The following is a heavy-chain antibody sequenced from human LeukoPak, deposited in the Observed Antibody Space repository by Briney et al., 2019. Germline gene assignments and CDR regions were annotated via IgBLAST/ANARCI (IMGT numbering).Heavy chain of an antibody. Sequence: SETLSLTCSVSGGSISSSTYYWAWIRQPPGKGLEWIGSNGYSGSAYYKPSLRSRVAISIDTSKKQFSLKLTSVTAADTAVYYCARAFLGGFGSGSYFAWGGPPKYSYYYMDVWGKGTTVTVSS. CDR2: NGYSGSA. D-gene: IGHD3-10*01. CDR1: GGSISSSTYY. CDR3: ARAFLGGFGSGSYFAWGGPPKYSYYYMDV. V-gene: IGHV4-39*01. J-gene: IGHJ6*03.